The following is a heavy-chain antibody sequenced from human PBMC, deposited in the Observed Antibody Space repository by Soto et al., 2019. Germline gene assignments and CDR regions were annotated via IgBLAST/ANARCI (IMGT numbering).Heavy chain of an antibody. J-gene: IGHJ6*02. V-gene: IGHV3-48*02. Sequence: GGSLRLSCAASGFTFSSYSMNWVRQAPGKGLEWVSYISSSSSTIYYADSVKGRFTISRDNAKNSLYLQMNSLRDEDTAVYYCARENSRDCYYYYYYYGMDVWGQGTTVTVSS. CDR3: ARENSRDCYYYYYYYGMDV. CDR2: ISSSSSTI. CDR1: GFTFSSYS. D-gene: IGHD2-21*01.